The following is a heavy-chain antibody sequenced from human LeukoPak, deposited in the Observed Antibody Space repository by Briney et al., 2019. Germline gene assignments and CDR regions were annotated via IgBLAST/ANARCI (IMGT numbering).Heavy chain of an antibody. J-gene: IGHJ6*02. CDR1: GGSFSGYY. V-gene: IGHV4-34*01. Sequence: PSETLSLTCAVYGGSFSGYYWSWIRQPPGKGLEWIGEINHSGSTNYNPSLKSRVTISVDTSKNQFSLKLSPVTAADTAVYYCARGPPTIFGVVIIFYFGMDVWGQGTTVTVSS. D-gene: IGHD3-3*01. CDR3: ARGPPTIFGVVIIFYFGMDV. CDR2: INHSGST.